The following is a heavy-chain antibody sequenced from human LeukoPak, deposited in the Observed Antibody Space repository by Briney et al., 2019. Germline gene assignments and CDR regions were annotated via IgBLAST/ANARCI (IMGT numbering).Heavy chain of an antibody. CDR2: IYYSGST. CDR3: ARVRGYSYPFGY. CDR1: GGSISSGDYY. V-gene: IGHV4-30-4*01. Sequence: PAETLSLTCTVSGGSISSGDYYWGWLRQRRGQGLEWFRYIYYSGSTYYNPSLKSRVTISVDTSKNQFSLKLSSVTAADTAVYYCARVRGYSYPFGYWGQGTLVTVSS. D-gene: IGHD5-18*01. J-gene: IGHJ4*02.